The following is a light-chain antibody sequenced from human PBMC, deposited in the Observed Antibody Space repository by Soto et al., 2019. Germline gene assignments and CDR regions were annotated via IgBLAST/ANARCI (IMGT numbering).Light chain of an antibody. CDR3: QQYGSSQWT. Sequence: EIVLTQSPGTLSLSPGERATLPCRASQSVSSSYLAWYQQKPGQAPRLPIYGASSRATGIPDRFSGSGSGTDFTLTISRLEPEDFAVYYCQQYGSSQWTFGQGTKVDIK. CDR2: GAS. CDR1: QSVSSSY. J-gene: IGKJ1*01. V-gene: IGKV3-20*01.